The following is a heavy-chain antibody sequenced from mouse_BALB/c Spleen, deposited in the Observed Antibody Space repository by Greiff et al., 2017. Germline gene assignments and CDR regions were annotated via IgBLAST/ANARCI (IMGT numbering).Heavy chain of an antibody. CDR3: ARGDYGSRDWFAY. J-gene: IGHJ3*01. V-gene: IGHV5-4*02. Sequence: EVQRVESGGGLVKPGGSLKLSCAASGFTFSDYYMYWVRQTPEKRLEWVATISDGGSYTYYPDSVKGRFTISRDNAKNNLYLQMSSLKSEDTAMYYCARGDYGSRDWFAYWGQGTLVTVSA. D-gene: IGHD1-1*01. CDR1: GFTFSDYY. CDR2: ISDGGSYT.